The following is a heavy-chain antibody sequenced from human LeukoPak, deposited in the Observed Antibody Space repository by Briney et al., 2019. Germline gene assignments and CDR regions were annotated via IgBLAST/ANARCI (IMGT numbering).Heavy chain of an antibody. CDR3: ARVSPRNVLLWFGELPDY. V-gene: IGHV4-39*01. D-gene: IGHD3-10*01. CDR1: GGSISSSSYY. Sequence: SETLSLTCTVSGGSISSSSYYWGWIRQPPGTGLEWIGSIYYSGSTYYNPSLKSRVTISVDTSKNQFSLRLSSVTAADTAVYYCARVSPRNVLLWFGELPDYWGQGTLVTVSS. J-gene: IGHJ4*02. CDR2: IYYSGST.